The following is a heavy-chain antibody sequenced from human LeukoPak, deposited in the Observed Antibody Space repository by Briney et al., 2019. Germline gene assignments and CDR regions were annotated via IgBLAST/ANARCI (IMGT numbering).Heavy chain of an antibody. Sequence: SETLSLTCTVSGGSISSYYWSWIRQPAGKGLEWIGRIYTSGSTNYNPSLKSRVTMSVDTSKNQFSLKLSSVTAADTAVYYCARHVPGTYYYDSSGHVAFDIWGQGTMVTVSS. CDR3: ARHVPGTYYYDSSGHVAFDI. J-gene: IGHJ3*02. CDR1: GGSISSYY. D-gene: IGHD3-22*01. V-gene: IGHV4-4*07. CDR2: IYTSGST.